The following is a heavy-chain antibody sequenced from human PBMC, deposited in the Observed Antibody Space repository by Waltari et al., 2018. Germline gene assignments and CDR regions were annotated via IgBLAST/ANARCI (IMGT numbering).Heavy chain of an antibody. J-gene: IGHJ6*02. CDR3: ASSGSYSHRTRMDV. D-gene: IGHD1-26*01. Sequence: EVQLLESGGDLVRPGGSLRLSCSASGPPSISFAMNWVRQAPGKGLEWVSMIKTNGDTYYADSVKGRFTISRDNSKSTLFLQMNSLRAEDTAVYYCASSGSYSHRTRMDVWGQGTKVTVSS. CDR2: IKTNGDT. CDR1: GPPSISFA. V-gene: IGHV3-23*01.